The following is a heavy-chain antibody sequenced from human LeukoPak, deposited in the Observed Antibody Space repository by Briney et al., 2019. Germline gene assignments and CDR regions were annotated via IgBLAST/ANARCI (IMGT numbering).Heavy chain of an antibody. V-gene: IGHV1-2*02. CDR3: ARGGIAARPFDY. D-gene: IGHD6-6*01. Sequence: ASVKVSCKTSGYTFTDYYIHWVRQAPGQGLEWMGWINPNSGGTSYAQKFQVRVTVTGDTSISTAYMELTSLRSDDTAVYYCARGGIAARPFDYWGQGTLVTVSS. CDR2: INPNSGGT. J-gene: IGHJ4*02. CDR1: GYTFTDYY.